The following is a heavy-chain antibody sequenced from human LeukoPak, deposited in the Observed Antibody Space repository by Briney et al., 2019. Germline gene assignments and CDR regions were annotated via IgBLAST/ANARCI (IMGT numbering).Heavy chain of an antibody. J-gene: IGHJ4*02. V-gene: IGHV4-38-2*02. D-gene: IGHD3-10*01. CDR3: ARGGYGSGSNDY. Sequence: SETLSLTCTVSGYSISSGYYWGWIRQPPGKGLEWIGSIYHSGSTYYNPSLKSRVTISVDTSKNQFSLKLSSVTAADTAVYYCARGGYGSGSNDYWGQGTLVTVSS. CDR2: IYHSGST. CDR1: GYSISSGYY.